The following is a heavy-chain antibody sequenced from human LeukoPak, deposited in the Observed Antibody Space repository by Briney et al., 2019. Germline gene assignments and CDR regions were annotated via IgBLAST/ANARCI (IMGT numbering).Heavy chain of an antibody. J-gene: IGHJ3*02. Sequence: GGSPRLSCAASGFTFSDHYMDWVRQTPGKGLEWVGRTRDKANSYTTEYAASVKGRFTISRDGSKNSLYLQMNNLKTEDTAVYYCARVGPPRSDAFDIWGQGTMVTVSS. CDR3: ARVGPPRSDAFDI. CDR2: TRDKANSYTT. CDR1: GFTFSDHY. V-gene: IGHV3-72*01.